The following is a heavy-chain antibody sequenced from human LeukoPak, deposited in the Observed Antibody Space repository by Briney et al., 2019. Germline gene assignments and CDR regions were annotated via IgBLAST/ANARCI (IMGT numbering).Heavy chain of an antibody. Sequence: SETLSLTCAVYGGSFSGYYWSWIRQPPGKGLEWIGEINHSGSTNYNPSLKSRVTISVDTSKNQFSLKLSSVTAADTAVYYCARGVRGWPRGYFDYWGQGTLVTVSS. CDR2: INHSGST. D-gene: IGHD6-19*01. CDR3: ARGVRGWPRGYFDY. CDR1: GGSFSGYY. V-gene: IGHV4-34*01. J-gene: IGHJ4*02.